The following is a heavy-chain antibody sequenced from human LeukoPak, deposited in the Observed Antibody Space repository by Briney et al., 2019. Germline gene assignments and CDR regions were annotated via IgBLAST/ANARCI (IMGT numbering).Heavy chain of an antibody. D-gene: IGHD3-16*02. V-gene: IGHV4-59*01. CDR3: ARGGSYVWGSYRLKSWFDP. CDR1: GGSISSYY. J-gene: IGHJ5*02. Sequence: PSETLSLTCTVSGGSISSYYWNWIRQPPGKGLEWIGFIYYSGTTNYNPFLKSRVTISVDTSKNQFSLKLSSVTAADTAVYYCARGGSYVWGSYRLKSWFDPWGQGTLVTVSS. CDR2: IYYSGTT.